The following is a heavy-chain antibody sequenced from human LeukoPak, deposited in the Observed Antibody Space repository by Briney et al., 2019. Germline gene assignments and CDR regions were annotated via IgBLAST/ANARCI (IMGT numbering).Heavy chain of an antibody. CDR2: ISGSGGST. CDR3: ARVPNVQLWYYWYFDL. J-gene: IGHJ2*01. V-gene: IGHV3-23*01. D-gene: IGHD5-18*01. Sequence: GGSLRLSCAASGFTFSSYAMSWVRQAPGKGLEWVSAISGSGGSTYYADSVKGRFTISRDNSKNTLYLQMNSLRAEDTAVYYCARVPNVQLWYYWYFDLWGRGTLVTVSS. CDR1: GFTFSSYA.